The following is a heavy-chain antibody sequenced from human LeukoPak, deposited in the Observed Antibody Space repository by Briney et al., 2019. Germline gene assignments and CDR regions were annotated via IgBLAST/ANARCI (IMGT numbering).Heavy chain of an antibody. V-gene: IGHV3-7*05. Sequence: PGGSLRLSCAASGFTFSNYWMIWVRQAPGKGLEWVGNIKQDGSEKRYAYSVRGRFSISRDNAQTSLYLQMNSLRAEDTAVYYCARASDPWLQLTWGQGTLVTVSS. CDR3: ARASDPWLQLT. CDR1: GFTFSNYW. CDR2: IKQDGSEK. D-gene: IGHD5-24*01. J-gene: IGHJ5*02.